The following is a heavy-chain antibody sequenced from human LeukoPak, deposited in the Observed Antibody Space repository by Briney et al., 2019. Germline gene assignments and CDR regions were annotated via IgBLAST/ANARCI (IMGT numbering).Heavy chain of an antibody. J-gene: IGHJ4*02. V-gene: IGHV3-23*01. CDR3: AKTSEGPAWRGSSFDY. Sequence: GGPLRLPCAASGLTFSSYAMSWARHAPGKGLECVSAICGSGGSTYSPDPVEGRFTIPRDNSKNPPYLKMNILRAEDTAVYYCAKTSEGPAWRGSSFDYWGQGTLVTVSS. CDR2: ICGSGGST. CDR1: GLTFSSYA. D-gene: IGHD3-10*01.